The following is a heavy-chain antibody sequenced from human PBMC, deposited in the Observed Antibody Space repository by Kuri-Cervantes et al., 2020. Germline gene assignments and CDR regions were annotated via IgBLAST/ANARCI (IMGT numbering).Heavy chain of an antibody. CDR2: ISGSGGST. J-gene: IGHJ4*02. V-gene: IGHV3-23*01. D-gene: IGHD4-17*01. CDR3: AKEGEVTNTGGYFDY. CDR1: GFTFSSYA. Sequence: GESLKISCAASGFTFSSYAMSWVRQAPGKGLEWVSAISGSGGSTYYADSVKGRFTISRDNSKNTLYLQMNSLRTEDTAVYYCAKEGEVTNTGGYFDYWGQGTLVTVSS.